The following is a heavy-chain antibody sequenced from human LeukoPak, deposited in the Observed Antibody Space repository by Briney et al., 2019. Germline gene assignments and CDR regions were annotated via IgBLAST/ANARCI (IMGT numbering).Heavy chain of an antibody. D-gene: IGHD3-10*01. CDR1: GGSISSYY. CDR3: ARVSIGPTYYYGSGSYYKWGYYFDY. V-gene: IGHV4-59*08. J-gene: IGHJ4*02. Sequence: SETLSLTCTVSGGSISSYYWSWIRQPPGKGLEWIGSIYHSGSTYYNPSLKSRVTISVDTSKNQFSLKLSSVTAADTAVYYCARVSIGPTYYYGSGSYYKWGYYFDYWGQGTLVTVSS. CDR2: IYHSGST.